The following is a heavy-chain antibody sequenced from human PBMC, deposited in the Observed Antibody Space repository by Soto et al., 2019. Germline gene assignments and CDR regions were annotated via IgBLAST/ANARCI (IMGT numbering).Heavy chain of an antibody. CDR2: ISGSGGSI. CDR3: AKDLGDYSPHYYGIDV. CDR1: GCTFSAYD. D-gene: IGHD4-4*01. Sequence: PGGFRRLSCAASGCTFSAYDMRWVRKAPGKGLELVSTISGSGGSIHYVDSVKGRFTISRDNSKNTLYLQMNSLRVEDTAIYYCAKDLGDYSPHYYGIDVWGQGTTVTVS. V-gene: IGHV3-23*01. J-gene: IGHJ6*02.